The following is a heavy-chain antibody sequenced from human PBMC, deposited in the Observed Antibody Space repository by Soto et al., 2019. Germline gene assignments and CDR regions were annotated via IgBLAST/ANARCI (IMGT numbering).Heavy chain of an antibody. CDR3: ARERKFDFWRKGLDA. CDR1: GYTFTTYD. V-gene: IGHV1-8*01. D-gene: IGHD3-3*01. J-gene: IGHJ6*02. CDR2: MEPNSGST. Sequence: QAQLVQSGAEVRKPGASVEVSCKASGYTFTTYDINWVRQAPGQGLEWLGWMEPNSGSTGYAQNFQGRITMTRNSFRNTAHMEQSTLQSQDTAVYYYARERKFDFWRKGLDAWGQGTTVTVSS.